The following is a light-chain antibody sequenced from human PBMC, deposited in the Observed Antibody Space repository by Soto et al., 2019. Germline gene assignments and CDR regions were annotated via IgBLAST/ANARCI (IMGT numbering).Light chain of an antibody. CDR3: QQRSDWPQT. CDR2: DTS. V-gene: IGKV3-11*01. CDR1: QSVSSY. Sequence: IVLTQSPATLSLAPGERATLSCMARQSVSSYLAWYQQKPGQLPRLLIYDTSNRDTGIPARFSGSGSGTDFTLTISSLEPEDFSVDYCQQRSDWPQTFGQGTKVEVK. J-gene: IGKJ1*01.